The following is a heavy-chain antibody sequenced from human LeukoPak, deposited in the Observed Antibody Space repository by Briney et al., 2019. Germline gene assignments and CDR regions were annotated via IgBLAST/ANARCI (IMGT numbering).Heavy chain of an antibody. V-gene: IGHV3-48*03. CDR2: ISSSGSTI. Sequence: GGSLRLSCAASGFTFSSYEMNWVRQAPGKGLEWVSYISSSGSTIYYADSVKGRFTISRDNAKNSPYLQMNSLRAEDTAVYYCAELGITMIGGVWGKGTTVTVSS. CDR3: AELGITMIGGV. D-gene: IGHD3-10*02. J-gene: IGHJ6*04. CDR1: GFTFSSYE.